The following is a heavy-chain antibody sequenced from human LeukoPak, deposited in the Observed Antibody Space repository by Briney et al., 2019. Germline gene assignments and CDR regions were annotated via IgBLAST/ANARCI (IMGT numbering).Heavy chain of an antibody. CDR3: ARDGEGAAPGGFEY. V-gene: IGHV3-9*01. J-gene: IGHJ4*02. Sequence: GGSLRLSCAASGFTFDDYAMHWVRQTPGKGLEWVSGITWNSGNIGYADSVKGRFTISRDNAKNSLYLQMNSLRAEDTAFYYCARDGEGAAPGGFEYWGQGTLVTVSS. CDR2: ITWNSGNI. CDR1: GFTFDDYA. D-gene: IGHD1-26*01.